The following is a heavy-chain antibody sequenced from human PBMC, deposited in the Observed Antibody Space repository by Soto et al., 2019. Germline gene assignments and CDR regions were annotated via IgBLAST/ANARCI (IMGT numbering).Heavy chain of an antibody. J-gene: IGHJ4*02. CDR2: IKSKTDGGTT. CDR3: TTFYDYVWGSYRYPFDY. CDR1: GFTFSNAW. D-gene: IGHD3-16*02. Sequence: GGSLRLSCAASGFTFSNAWMNWVRQAPGKGLEWVGRIKSKTDGGTTDYAAPVKGRFTISRDDSKNTLYLQMNSLKTEDTAVYYCTTFYDYVWGSYRYPFDYWGQGTLVTVSS. V-gene: IGHV3-15*07.